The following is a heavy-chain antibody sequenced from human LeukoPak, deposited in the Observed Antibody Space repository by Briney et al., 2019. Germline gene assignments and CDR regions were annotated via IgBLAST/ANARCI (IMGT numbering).Heavy chain of an antibody. D-gene: IGHD3-10*01. Sequence: SVRVSCKASGGTFSSYAISWVRQAPGQGLEWMGDIIPIFGTANYAQKFQGRVTITADESTSTAYMELSSLRSEDTAVYYCARELWFGETNPDYWGQGTLVTVSS. J-gene: IGHJ4*02. V-gene: IGHV1-69*01. CDR3: ARELWFGETNPDY. CDR1: GGTFSSYA. CDR2: IIPIFGTA.